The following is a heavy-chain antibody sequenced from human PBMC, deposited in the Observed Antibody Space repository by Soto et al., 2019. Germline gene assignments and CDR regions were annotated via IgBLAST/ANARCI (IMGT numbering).Heavy chain of an antibody. CDR1: GSSISRGYY. CDR3: VRDYSGSSFDY. J-gene: IGHJ4*02. V-gene: IGHV4-38-2*02. D-gene: IGHD1-26*01. CDR2: MYHSGST. Sequence: PSGTLSPPRAVSGSSISRGYYWCWVRQPPGKGLEWIGSMYHSGSTDYNPSLKSRITISVDTSKNQFSLKLRSATAADTAVYYCVRDYSGSSFDYWGQGTLVTVSS.